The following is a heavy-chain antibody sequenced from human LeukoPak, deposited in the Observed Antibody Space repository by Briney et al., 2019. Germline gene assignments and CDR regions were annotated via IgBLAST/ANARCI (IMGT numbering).Heavy chain of an antibody. V-gene: IGHV3-23*01. CDR2: ISGSGGST. J-gene: IGHJ4*02. CDR1: GFTFSSYA. Sequence: PGGSLRLSCAASGFTFSSYAMSWVRQAPRKGLEWVSAISGSGGSTYYADSVKGRFTISRDNSKNTLYLQMNSLRAEDTAVYYCAKDPQGFGESFDYWGQGTLVTVSS. D-gene: IGHD3-10*01. CDR3: AKDPQGFGESFDY.